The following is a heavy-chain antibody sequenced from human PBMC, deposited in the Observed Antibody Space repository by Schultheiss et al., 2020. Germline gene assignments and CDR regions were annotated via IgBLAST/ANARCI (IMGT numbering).Heavy chain of an antibody. D-gene: IGHD2-2*01. V-gene: IGHV3-23*01. CDR1: GFTVSSNY. J-gene: IGHJ6*02. CDR2: ISGSGGST. Sequence: GGSLRLSCAASGFTVSSNYMSWVRQAPGKGLEWVSAISGSGGSTYYADSVKGRFTISRDNAKNSLYLQMNSLRAEDTALYYCAKGRISKYQLQREAGMDVWGQGTTVTVSS. CDR3: AKGRISKYQLQREAGMDV.